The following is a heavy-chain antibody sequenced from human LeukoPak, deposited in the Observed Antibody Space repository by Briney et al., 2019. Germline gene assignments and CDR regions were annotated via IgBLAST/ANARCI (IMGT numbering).Heavy chain of an antibody. D-gene: IGHD5-18*01. Sequence: PETLSLTCTVSGGSISSYYWSWIRQPPAKGLEWIGYIYYSGSTNYNPSLKSRVTISVDTSKNQFSLELSSVTAADTAVYYCARSYTPMVLDYWGQGTLVTVSS. V-gene: IGHV4-59*01. J-gene: IGHJ4*02. CDR2: IYYSGST. CDR1: GGSISSYY. CDR3: ARSYTPMVLDY.